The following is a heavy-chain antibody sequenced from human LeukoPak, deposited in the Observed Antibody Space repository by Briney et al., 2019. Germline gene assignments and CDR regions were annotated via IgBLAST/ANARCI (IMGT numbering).Heavy chain of an antibody. J-gene: IGHJ6*02. CDR2: ISSSSSTI. D-gene: IGHD1-26*01. Sequence: PGRSLRLSCAASGFTFSSYAMHWVRQAPGKGLEWVSYISSSSSTIYYADSVKGRFTISRDNAKNSLYLQMNSLRDEDTAVYYCARDTRELLPRTRYYYYGMDVWGQGTTVTVSS. CDR1: GFTFSSYA. CDR3: ARDTRELLPRTRYYYYGMDV. V-gene: IGHV3-48*02.